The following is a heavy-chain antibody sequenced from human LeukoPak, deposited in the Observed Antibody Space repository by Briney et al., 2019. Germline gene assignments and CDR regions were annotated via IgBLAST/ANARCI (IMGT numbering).Heavy chain of an antibody. CDR1: GFTFSSYD. Sequence: GGSLRLSCAASGFTFSSYDMHWVRQATGKGLEWVSAIGTAGDTYYPGSVKGRFTISRENAKNSLYLQMNSLRAGDTAVYYCARGSGVLLWFGELTNAFDIWGQGTMVTVSS. V-gene: IGHV3-13*01. CDR2: IGTAGDT. J-gene: IGHJ3*02. D-gene: IGHD3-10*01. CDR3: ARGSGVLLWFGELTNAFDI.